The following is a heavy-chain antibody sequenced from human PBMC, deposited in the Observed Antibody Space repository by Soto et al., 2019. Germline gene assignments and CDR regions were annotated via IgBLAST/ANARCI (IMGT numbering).Heavy chain of an antibody. CDR2: INPSNGIT. CDR1: GYTFIRYG. J-gene: IGHJ4*02. V-gene: IGHV1-18*01. CDR3: AXFTDGEYCSGGTCYSKY. Sequence: ASVKFSCKASGYTFIRYGISWVRQAPGQGLEWMGWINPSNGITNYAQKFQGRLIMTTDTSTSTGYMELRSLRSDDTAVYYCAXFTDGEYCSGGTCYSKYWGKGTLVTVSS. D-gene: IGHD2-15*01.